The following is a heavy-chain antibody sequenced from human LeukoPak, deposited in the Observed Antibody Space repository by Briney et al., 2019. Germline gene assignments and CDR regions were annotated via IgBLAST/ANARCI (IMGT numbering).Heavy chain of an antibody. V-gene: IGHV2-5*02. Sequence: SGPTLVNPTQTLTLTCTFSGFSLSTSGVGVGWIRQPPGKALKWLALIYWDDDRRYSPSLKSRLTITKDTSKNQVVLTMTNMDPVTTPTYSCALPPRYSYALEFDYWGREPLATVSS. CDR1: GFSLSTSGVG. CDR2: IYWDDDR. CDR3: ALPPRYSYALEFDY. D-gene: IGHD5-18*01. J-gene: IGHJ4*02.